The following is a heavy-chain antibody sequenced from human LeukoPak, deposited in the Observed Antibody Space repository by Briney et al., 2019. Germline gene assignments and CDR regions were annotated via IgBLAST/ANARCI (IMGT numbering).Heavy chain of an antibody. D-gene: IGHD2-15*01. V-gene: IGHV1-18*01. CDR1: GGTFSSYA. CDR2: ISAYNGNT. CDR3: ARVVGYCSGGSCYYFDY. Sequence: VASVKVSCKASGGTFSSYAISWVRQAPGQGLEWMGWISAYNGNTNYAQKLQGRVTMTTDTSTSTAYMELRSLRSDDTAVYYCARVVGYCSGGSCYYFDYWGQGTLVTVSS. J-gene: IGHJ4*02.